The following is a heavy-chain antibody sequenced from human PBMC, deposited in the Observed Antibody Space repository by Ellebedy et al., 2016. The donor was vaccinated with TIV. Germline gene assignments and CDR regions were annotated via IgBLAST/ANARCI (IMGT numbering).Heavy chain of an antibody. CDR3: AREEWFEEPEVRRGWFDP. Sequence: SETLSLTCTVSGGSISSSGYYWGWIRQSPGKGLEWIGEIYHSGSTNYNPSLKSRVTMSVDKSKNEFSLKLSSVTAADTAVYYCAREEWFEEPEVRRGWFDPWGQGTLVTVSS. CDR1: GGSISSSGYY. J-gene: IGHJ5*02. CDR2: IYHSGST. V-gene: IGHV4-39*07. D-gene: IGHD3-10*01.